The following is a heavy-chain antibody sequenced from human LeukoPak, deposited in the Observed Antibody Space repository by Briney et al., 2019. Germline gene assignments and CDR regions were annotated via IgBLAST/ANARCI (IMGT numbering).Heavy chain of an antibody. V-gene: IGHV4-59*01. CDR3: ARGPLLWGYSSGWHEYFQH. D-gene: IGHD6-19*01. J-gene: IGHJ1*01. CDR2: IYYSGST. CDR1: GGSISSYY. Sequence: SETLSLTCTVSGGSISSYYWSWIRQPPGKGLEWIGYIYYSGSTNYNPSLKSRVTISVDTSKNQFSLKLSSVTAADTAVYYCARGPLLWGYSSGWHEYFQHWGQGTLGTVSS.